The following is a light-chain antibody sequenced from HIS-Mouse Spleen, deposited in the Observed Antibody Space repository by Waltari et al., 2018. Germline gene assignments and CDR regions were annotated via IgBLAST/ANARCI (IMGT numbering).Light chain of an antibody. Sequence: QSVLTQPPSASGTPGQRVTISCSGSSPHIGSNTVHWYQQLPGPAPKLLIYSNNQRPSGVPDRFSGSKSGTSASLAISGLQSEDEADYYCAAWDDSLNGPVFGGGTKLTVL. CDR1: SPHIGSNT. J-gene: IGLJ2*01. CDR2: SNN. V-gene: IGLV1-44*01. CDR3: AAWDDSLNGPV.